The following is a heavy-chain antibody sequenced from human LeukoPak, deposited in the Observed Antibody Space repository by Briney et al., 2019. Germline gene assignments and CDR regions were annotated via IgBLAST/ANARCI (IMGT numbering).Heavy chain of an antibody. D-gene: IGHD3-16*02. V-gene: IGHV4-34*01. CDR1: GGSFSGYY. CDR3: ARAFGGVIAPYDY. Sequence: SETLSLTCAVYGGSFSGYYWSWIRQPPGKGLEWIGEINHSGSTNYNPSLKSRVTISVDTSKNQFSLKLSSVTAADTAVYYCARAFGGVIAPYDYWGQGTLVTVSS. CDR2: INHSGST. J-gene: IGHJ4*02.